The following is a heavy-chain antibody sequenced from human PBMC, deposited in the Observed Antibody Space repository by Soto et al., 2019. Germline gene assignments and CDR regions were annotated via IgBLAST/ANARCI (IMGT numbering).Heavy chain of an antibody. CDR1: GFTFSSYA. CDR3: AKEPVRGYCSGGSCPPVGYFDY. CDR2: ISGSGGST. V-gene: IGHV3-23*01. J-gene: IGHJ4*02. Sequence: EVQLLESGGGLVQPGGSLRLSCAASGFTFSSYAMSWVRQAPGKGLEWVSAISGSGGSTYYADSVKGRFTISRDNSKNTLYLQMNSLRAEDTAVYYCAKEPVRGYCSGGSCPPVGYFDYWGQGTLVTVSS. D-gene: IGHD2-15*01.